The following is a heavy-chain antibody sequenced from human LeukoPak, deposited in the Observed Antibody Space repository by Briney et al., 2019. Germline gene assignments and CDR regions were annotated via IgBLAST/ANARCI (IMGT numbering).Heavy chain of an antibody. J-gene: IGHJ4*02. V-gene: IGHV3-33*01. CDR1: GFTFSSYG. Sequence: GGSLRLSCAASGFTFSSYGMHWVRQAPGKGLEWVAVIWYDGSNKYYADSVKGRFTISRDNSKNTLYLQMNSLRAEDTAVYYCARDQVPYCSGGSCYSWVYRGQGTLVTVSS. CDR2: IWYDGSNK. CDR3: ARDQVPYCSGGSCYSWVY. D-gene: IGHD2-15*01.